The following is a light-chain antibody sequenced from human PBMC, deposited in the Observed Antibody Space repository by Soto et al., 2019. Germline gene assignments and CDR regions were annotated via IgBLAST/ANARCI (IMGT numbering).Light chain of an antibody. Sequence: QPVLTQSPSASASLGASVKLTCTLISGHSTYAIAWHQQQPDEGPRYLMKLNSDGSHSKGDGIPDRFSGSSSGAERHLTISSLQSEDEADYYCQTWGTAIHDVVFGGGTKLTVL. V-gene: IGLV4-69*01. J-gene: IGLJ2*01. CDR1: SGHSTYA. CDR3: QTWGTAIHDVV. CDR2: LNSDGSH.